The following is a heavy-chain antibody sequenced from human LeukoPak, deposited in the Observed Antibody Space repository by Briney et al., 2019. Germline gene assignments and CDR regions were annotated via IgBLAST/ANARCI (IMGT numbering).Heavy chain of an antibody. J-gene: IGHJ4*02. D-gene: IGHD3-22*01. CDR1: GFTFSSYA. CDR2: ISSNGGTT. V-gene: IGHV3-64D*09. CDR3: VKGHDSSGYYLSHFDY. Sequence: QPGGSLRLSCSASGFTFSSYAMHWVRQAPGKGLEYVSTISSNGGTTYYADSVKGRFTISRDNSKNTLYLQMSSLRAEDTAVYYCVKGHDSSGYYLSHFDYWGQGALVTVSS.